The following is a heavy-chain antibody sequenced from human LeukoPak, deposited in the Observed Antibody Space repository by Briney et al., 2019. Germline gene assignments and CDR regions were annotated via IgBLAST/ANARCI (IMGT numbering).Heavy chain of an antibody. CDR1: GGSFSGYY. V-gene: IGHV4-34*01. Sequence: PSETLSLTCAVYGGSFSGYYWSWIRQPPGKGLEWIGEINHSGSTNYNPSLKSRVTISVDTSKNQFSLKLSSVTAADTAVYYCARGRRSRIPLGAFDYWGQGTLVTVSS. CDR3: ARGRRSRIPLGAFDY. D-gene: IGHD1-26*01. CDR2: INHSGST. J-gene: IGHJ4*02.